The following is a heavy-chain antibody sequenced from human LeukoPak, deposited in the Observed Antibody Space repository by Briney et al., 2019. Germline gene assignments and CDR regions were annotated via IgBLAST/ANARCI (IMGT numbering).Heavy chain of an antibody. CDR3: ARELSLGYCSSTSCWLSIAARPQTPGWFDP. V-gene: IGHV1-2*02. CDR2: INPNSGGT. D-gene: IGHD2-2*01. CDR1: GYTFTGYY. Sequence: ASVKVSCKASGYTFTGYYMHWVRQAPGQGLEWMGWINPNSGGTNYTQKFQGRVTMTRDTSISTAYMELSRLRSDDTAVYYCARELSLGYCSSTSCWLSIAARPQTPGWFDPWGQGTLVTVSS. J-gene: IGHJ5*02.